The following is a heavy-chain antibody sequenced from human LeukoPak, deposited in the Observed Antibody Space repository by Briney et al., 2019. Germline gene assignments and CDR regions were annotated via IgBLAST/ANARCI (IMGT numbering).Heavy chain of an antibody. D-gene: IGHD3-16*01. CDR2: INGDGTRT. Sequence: GGSLRLSCAASGFTLSSYWMHWVRQVPGKGLVWVSRINGDGTRTTYADSVKGRFTMSRDNAKSTLFLQMTSLRAEDTAVYFCARAHPPLVPSVMENHDALDLWGQGTMVTVSS. V-gene: IGHV3-74*01. J-gene: IGHJ3*01. CDR3: ARAHPPLVPSVMENHDALDL. CDR1: GFTLSSYW.